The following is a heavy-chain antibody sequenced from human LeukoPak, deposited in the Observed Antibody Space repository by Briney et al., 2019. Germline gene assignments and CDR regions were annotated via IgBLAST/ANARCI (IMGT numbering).Heavy chain of an antibody. V-gene: IGHV3-20*04. Sequence: GGYLRLSCAASGFTFDDYGMSWVRQAPGQGLEWGSGINWNGGSTGYADSVKGRFTISRDNATNSLYLQMNSLRAEDTALYYCASLAAAGTRNSYYYYSMDVWGKGTTVTVSS. CDR2: INWNGGST. J-gene: IGHJ6*03. CDR1: GFTFDDYG. CDR3: ASLAAAGTRNSYYYYSMDV. D-gene: IGHD6-13*01.